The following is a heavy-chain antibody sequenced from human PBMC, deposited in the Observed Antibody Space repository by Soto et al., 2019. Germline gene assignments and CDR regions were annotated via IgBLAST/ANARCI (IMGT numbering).Heavy chain of an antibody. CDR2: NYYSGIT. V-gene: IGHV4-31*03. Sequence: QVQLQESGPGLVKPSQTLSLTCTVSGGSISSDDYYWTWIRQHPGKGLEWIGYNYYSGITYYNPSLKSRVTIPLDSAKSQVSLKLSSVTAADTAVYYCARGSSIAGLYYGMDVWGQGTTVTVSS. J-gene: IGHJ6*02. D-gene: IGHD6-6*01. CDR3: ARGSSIAGLYYGMDV. CDR1: GGSISSDDYY.